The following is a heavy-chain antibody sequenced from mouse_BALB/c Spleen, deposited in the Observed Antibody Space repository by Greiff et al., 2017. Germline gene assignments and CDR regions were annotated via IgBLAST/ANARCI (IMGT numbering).Heavy chain of an antibody. D-gene: IGHD1-1*01. V-gene: IGHV5-15*02. Sequence: EVKLVESGGGLVQPGGSRKLSCAASGFTFSDYGMAWVRQAPGKGPEWVAFISNLAYSIYYADTVTGRFTISRENAKNTLYLEMSSLRSEDTAMYYCARDYGSSYEYFDYWGQGTTLTVSS. CDR3: ARDYGSSYEYFDY. CDR2: ISNLAYSI. J-gene: IGHJ2*01. CDR1: GFTFSDYG.